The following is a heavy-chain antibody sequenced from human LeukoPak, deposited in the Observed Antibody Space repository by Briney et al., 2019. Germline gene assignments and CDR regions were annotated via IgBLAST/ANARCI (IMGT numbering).Heavy chain of an antibody. CDR2: IYRDGST. V-gene: IGHV3-53*01. CDR1: GFTVSNEY. J-gene: IGHJ4*02. CDR3: AKIVVITGTDYFDY. Sequence: GGSLILSCAASGFTVSNEYMTWVRQAPGKGLEWLSVIYRDGSTYYADSVKGRFTISRDNSKNTVYLQMSSLRAEDTAVYYCAKIVVITGTDYFDYWGQGTLVTVSS. D-gene: IGHD3-22*01.